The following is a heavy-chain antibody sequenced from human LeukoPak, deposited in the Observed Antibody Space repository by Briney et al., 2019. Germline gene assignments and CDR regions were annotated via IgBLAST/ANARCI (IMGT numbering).Heavy chain of an antibody. D-gene: IGHD3-3*01. J-gene: IGHJ4*02. CDR2: IHSGGRT. Sequence: GGSLRLSCAASGFSVSNNYLSWVRQPPGKGLEWVSVIHSGGRTKYADSVRDRFTISRDAAKNTVYLQMNSLRVDDTAAYYCARPGSASGYWVHWGQGTLVTVSS. CDR3: ARPGSASGYWVH. V-gene: IGHV3-66*01. CDR1: GFSVSNNY.